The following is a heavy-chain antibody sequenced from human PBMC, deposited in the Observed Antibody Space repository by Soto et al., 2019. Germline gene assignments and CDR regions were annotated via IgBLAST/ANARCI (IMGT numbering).Heavy chain of an antibody. V-gene: IGHV2-26*01. CDR3: ARICRITIFCDGMDV. CDR1: GFSLSNARMG. J-gene: IGHJ6*04. D-gene: IGHD3-9*01. CDR2: IFSNDEK. Sequence: SGSYAGEPTETLTLTCTVSGFSLSNARMGVSWIRQPPGKALEWLAHIFSNDEKSYSTSLKSRLTISKDTSKSQVVLTMTNMDPVDTATYYCARICRITIFCDGMDVWGKGTTVTVSS.